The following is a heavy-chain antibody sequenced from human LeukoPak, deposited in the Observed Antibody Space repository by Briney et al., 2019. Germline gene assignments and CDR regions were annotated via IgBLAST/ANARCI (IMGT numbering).Heavy chain of an antibody. CDR3: ARDHYDSSGFDSTFVY. CDR2: ISSSSSYT. V-gene: IGHV3-11*05. D-gene: IGHD3-22*01. Sequence: GGSLRLSCAASGFTFSDYYMSWIRQAPGKGLECVSYISSSSSYTSYADSVKGRFTISRDNAKNSLYLHMNSLRAEDTAVYYCARDHYDSSGFDSTFVYWGQGTLVTVSS. CDR1: GFTFSDYY. J-gene: IGHJ4*02.